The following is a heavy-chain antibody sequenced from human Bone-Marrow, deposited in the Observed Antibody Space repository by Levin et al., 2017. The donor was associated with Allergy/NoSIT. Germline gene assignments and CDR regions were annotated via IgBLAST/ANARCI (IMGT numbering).Heavy chain of an antibody. J-gene: IGHJ4*02. V-gene: IGHV3-23*01. D-gene: IGHD1-26*01. Sequence: GGSLRLSCAASGFTFSSYAMRWVRQAPGKGLEWVSGIIGSGGGTYYADSVQGRFTISRDNSKNTLYMQMNILRAEDTAIYYCAKVVGATEDLDYWGQGTLVTVSS. CDR1: GFTFSSYA. CDR2: IIGSGGGT. CDR3: AKVVGATEDLDY.